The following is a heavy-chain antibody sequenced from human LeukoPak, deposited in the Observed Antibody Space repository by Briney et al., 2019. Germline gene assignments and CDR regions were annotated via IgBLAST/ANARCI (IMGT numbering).Heavy chain of an antibody. CDR3: AWTEYYDSSGYYKDAFDI. CDR2: ISAYNGNT. CDR1: GYTFTSYD. V-gene: IGHV1-18*01. D-gene: IGHD3-22*01. J-gene: IGHJ3*02. Sequence: GASVKVSCKASGYTFTSYDISWVRQAPGQGLEWMGWISAYNGNTNYAQKLQGRVTMTTDTSTSTAYMELRSLRSDDTAVYYCAWTEYYDSSGYYKDAFDIWGQGTTVTVSS.